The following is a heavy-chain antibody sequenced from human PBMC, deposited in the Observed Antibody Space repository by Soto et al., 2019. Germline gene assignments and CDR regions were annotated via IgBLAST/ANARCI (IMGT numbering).Heavy chain of an antibody. J-gene: IGHJ4*01. CDR2: TGATGRTT. CDR3: ATVHNMSRSFDY. V-gene: IGHV3-23*01. Sequence: PAGSMRLACVPSGFNFNIYSTTWDRQAPGKGLEWVSTTGATGRTTSYEDSVKGRFTVSRDNSTDTLDLQMSNLRDEDTAVYSCATVHNMSRSFDYWGQGTLVTVSS. D-gene: IGHD1-20*01. CDR1: GFNFNIYS.